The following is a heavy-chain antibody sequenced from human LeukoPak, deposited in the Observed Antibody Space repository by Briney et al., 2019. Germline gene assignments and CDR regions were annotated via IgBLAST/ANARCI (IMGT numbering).Heavy chain of an antibody. D-gene: IGHD2-15*01. J-gene: IGHJ4*02. CDR1: GGSISSSSYY. V-gene: IGHV4-39*01. Sequence: SETLSLTCTVSGGSISSSSYYWGWIRQPPGKGLEWMGSIYYSGSTYYNPSLKSRVTISVDTSKNQFSLKLSSVTAADTAVYYCASSGSGVNYLRLGSDYFDYWGQGTLVTVST. CDR3: ASSGSGVNYLRLGSDYFDY. CDR2: IYYSGST.